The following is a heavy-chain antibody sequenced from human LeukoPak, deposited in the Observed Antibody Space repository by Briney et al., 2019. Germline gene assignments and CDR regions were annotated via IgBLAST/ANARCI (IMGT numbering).Heavy chain of an antibody. V-gene: IGHV3-21*01. CDR2: ISSSSSYI. Sequence: AGGSLRLSCAASGFTFSSYSMNWVRQAPGKGLEWVSSISSSSSYIYYADSVKGRFTISRDNAKNSLYLQMNSLRAEDTAVYYCARDNGYYYDSSGYLFDYWGQGTLVTVSS. D-gene: IGHD3-22*01. CDR3: ARDNGYYYDSSGYLFDY. J-gene: IGHJ4*02. CDR1: GFTFSSYS.